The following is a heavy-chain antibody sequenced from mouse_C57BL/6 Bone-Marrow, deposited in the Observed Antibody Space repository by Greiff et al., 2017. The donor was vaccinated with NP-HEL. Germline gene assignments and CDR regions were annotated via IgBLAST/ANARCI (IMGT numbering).Heavy chain of an antibody. D-gene: IGHD2-4*01. J-gene: IGHJ3*01. V-gene: IGHV1-5*01. CDR2: IYPGNSDT. Sequence: EVQLQQSGTVLARPGASVKMSCKTSGYTFTSYWMRWVKQRPGQGLEWIGAIYPGNSDTSYNQKFKGKAKLTAVTSASTAYMELSSLTNEDSAVYYCTGDYDYDGLAYWGQGTLVTVSA. CDR3: TGDYDYDGLAY. CDR1: GYTFTSYW.